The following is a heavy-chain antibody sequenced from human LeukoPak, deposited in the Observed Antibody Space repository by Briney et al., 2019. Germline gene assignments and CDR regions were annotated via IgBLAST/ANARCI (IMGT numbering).Heavy chain of an antibody. CDR1: DDSISDYY. V-gene: IGHV4-59*01. J-gene: IGHJ4*02. CDR2: IYNSGTS. CDR3: TRGAGWLIDY. Sequence: SETLSLTCTVSDDSISDYYRGWIRQPPGKGLEWIGYIYNSGTSTHNLSLKSRVTISADTSKNQFSLKLNSMTTADTAVYYCTRGAGWLIDYWGQGILVTVSS. D-gene: IGHD3-16*01.